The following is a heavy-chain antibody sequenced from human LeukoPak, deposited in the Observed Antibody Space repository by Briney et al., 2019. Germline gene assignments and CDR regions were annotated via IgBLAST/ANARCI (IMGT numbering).Heavy chain of an antibody. CDR2: ISTDRSGT. J-gene: IGHJ4*02. CDR1: GFTFRSFW. D-gene: IGHD2-21*02. CDR3: AVLDTENFGGDFYPD. Sequence: PGCALTLSYAASGFTFRSFWMHWLRQAPAKELVWVSRISTDRSGTDYAASVKGRFTNSRDNAKNTLYLQMNSLTADDTAVYFCAVLDTENFGGDFYPDWGQGTLVTVSS. V-gene: IGHV3-74*01.